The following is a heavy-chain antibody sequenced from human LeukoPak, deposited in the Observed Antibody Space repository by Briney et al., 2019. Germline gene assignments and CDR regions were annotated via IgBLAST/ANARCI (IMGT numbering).Heavy chain of an antibody. D-gene: IGHD5-18*01. CDR2: INHSGST. J-gene: IGHJ4*02. V-gene: IGHV4-34*01. CDR1: GGSFSGYY. Sequence: SETLSLTRAVYGGSFSGYYWSWIRQPPGKGLEWIGEINHSGSTNYNPSLKSRVTISVDTSKNQFSLKLSSVTAADTAVYYCARAQYSYGQDYWGQGTLATVSS. CDR3: ARAQYSYGQDY.